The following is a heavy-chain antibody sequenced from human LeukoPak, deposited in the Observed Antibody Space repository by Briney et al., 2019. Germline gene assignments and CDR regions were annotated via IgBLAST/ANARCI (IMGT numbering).Heavy chain of an antibody. CDR1: GGSISSYY. D-gene: IGHD3-22*01. CDR2: IYYSGST. Sequence: SETLSLTCTASGGSISSYYWSWIRQPPGKGLGWIGYIYYSGSTNYNPSLKSRVTISVDTSKNQFSLKLSSVTAADTAVYYCAREGGYDSSVFFDYWGQGTLVSVSS. J-gene: IGHJ4*02. CDR3: AREGGYDSSVFFDY. V-gene: IGHV4-59*12.